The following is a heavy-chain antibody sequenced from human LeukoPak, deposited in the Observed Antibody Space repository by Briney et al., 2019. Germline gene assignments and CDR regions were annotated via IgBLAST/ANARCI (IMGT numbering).Heavy chain of an antibody. D-gene: IGHD3-10*01. CDR2: ICAYNGNT. CDR1: GYTFTSYG. CDR3: AREVLLLWFGETDY. Sequence: GASVKVSCKASGYTFTSYGISWVRQAPGQGLEWMGWICAYNGNTNYAQKLQGRVTMTTDTSTSTAYMELRSLRSDDTAVYYCAREVLLLWFGETDYWGQGTLVTVSS. V-gene: IGHV1-18*04. J-gene: IGHJ4*02.